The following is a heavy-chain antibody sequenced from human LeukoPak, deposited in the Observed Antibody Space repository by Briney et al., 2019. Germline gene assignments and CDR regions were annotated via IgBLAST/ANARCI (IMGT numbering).Heavy chain of an antibody. Sequence: GTSVKVSCKASGFTFTRSAMQWVRQARGQRLEWIGWIVVGSGNTNYAQKFQERVTITRDMSTSTAYMELSSLRSEDTAVYYCARGPQYYYDSSGYLGHPTQTEYYYYYYMDVWGKGTAVTVSS. CDR2: IVVGSGNT. J-gene: IGHJ6*03. CDR3: ARGPQYYYDSSGYLGHPTQTEYYYYYYMDV. D-gene: IGHD3-22*01. CDR1: GFTFTRSA. V-gene: IGHV1-58*02.